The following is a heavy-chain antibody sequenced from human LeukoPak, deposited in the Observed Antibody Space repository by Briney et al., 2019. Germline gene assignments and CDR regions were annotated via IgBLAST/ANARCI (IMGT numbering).Heavy chain of an antibody. CDR1: GFSSSDNY. CDR3: TRVDHVDGGLDY. J-gene: IGHJ4*02. V-gene: IGHV3-11*05. CDR2: ISNSGSYT. Sequence: GGSLRLSCAASGFSSSDNYMSWIRQAPGKGLEWVSYISNSGSYTNYPDSVKGRFTISRDNAKNSLYLQMNSLKTEDTAVYYCTRVDHVDGGLDYWGQGTLVTVSS. D-gene: IGHD5-12*01.